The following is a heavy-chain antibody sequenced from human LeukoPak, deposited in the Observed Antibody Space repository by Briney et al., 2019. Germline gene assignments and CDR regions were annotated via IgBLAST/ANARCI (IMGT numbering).Heavy chain of an antibody. D-gene: IGHD3-22*01. CDR2: IDPSDSYT. CDR3: ARYRDDSSGYSYYYYGMDV. Sequence: GESLKISCKGSGYSFTSYWISWVRQMPGKGLEWMGRIDPSDSYTNYSPSFQGHVTISADKSISTAYLQWSSLKASDTAMYYCARYRDDSSGYSYYYYGMDVWGRGTTVTVSS. J-gene: IGHJ6*02. V-gene: IGHV5-10-1*01. CDR1: GYSFTSYW.